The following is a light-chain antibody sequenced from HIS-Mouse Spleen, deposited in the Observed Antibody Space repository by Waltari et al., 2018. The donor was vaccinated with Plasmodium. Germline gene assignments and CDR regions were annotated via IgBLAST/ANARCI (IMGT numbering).Light chain of an antibody. V-gene: IGLV3-10*01. Sequence: SYDLTQPPSVSVSPGQTVRSTCTGDPLPTKYAYLYHHKSVQAPVLVIYEDSKRPSGIPERFSGSSSGTMATLTISGAQVEDEANYYCYSTDSSGNHRVFGGGTKLTVL. CDR2: EDS. J-gene: IGLJ3*02. CDR1: PLPTKY. CDR3: YSTDSSGNHRV.